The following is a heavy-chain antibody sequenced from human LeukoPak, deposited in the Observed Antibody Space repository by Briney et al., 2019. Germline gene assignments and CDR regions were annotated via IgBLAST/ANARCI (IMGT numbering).Heavy chain of an antibody. CDR3: ARGGGRYFDLYYYCGMDV. CDR2: ISAYNGNT. CDR1: GYTFTSCG. J-gene: IGHJ6*02. D-gene: IGHD3-9*01. Sequence: ASVKVSCKASGYTFTSCGISWVRQAPGQGLEWMGWISAYNGNTIYAQKLQGRVTMTTDTSTSTAYMELRSLRSDDTAVYYCARGGGRYFDLYYYCGMDVWGQGTTVTVSS. V-gene: IGHV1-18*01.